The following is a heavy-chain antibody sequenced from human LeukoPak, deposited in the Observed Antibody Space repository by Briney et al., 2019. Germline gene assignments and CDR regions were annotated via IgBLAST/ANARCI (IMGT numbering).Heavy chain of an antibody. CDR3: ARDLVDYGDYEGYFDY. D-gene: IGHD4-17*01. Sequence: ASVKVSCKASGYTFTGYDINWVRQATGQGLEWMGWMNPNSGNTGYAQKFQGRVTMTRNTSISTAYMELSSLRAEDTAVYYCARDLVDYGDYEGYFDYWGQGTLVTVSS. CDR2: MNPNSGNT. J-gene: IGHJ4*02. V-gene: IGHV1-8*01. CDR1: GYTFTGYD.